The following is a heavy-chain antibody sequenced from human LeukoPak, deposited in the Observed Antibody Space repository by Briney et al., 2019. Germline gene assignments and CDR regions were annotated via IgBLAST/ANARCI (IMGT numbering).Heavy chain of an antibody. Sequence: GGSLRLSCAASGFTFSIYAMSWVRQAPGKGLEWVSAISASGGSTYYADSVKGRFTISRDNSQNTLYLQVNSMRAKDTAVYYCAKGLVPAAIRVVDYWGQGTLVTVSS. CDR1: GFTFSIYA. CDR3: AKGLVPAAIRVVDY. V-gene: IGHV3-23*01. D-gene: IGHD2-2*01. J-gene: IGHJ4*02. CDR2: ISASGGST.